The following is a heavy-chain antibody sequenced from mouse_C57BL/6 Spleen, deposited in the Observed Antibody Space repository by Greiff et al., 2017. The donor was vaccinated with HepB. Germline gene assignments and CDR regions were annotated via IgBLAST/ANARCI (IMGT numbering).Heavy chain of an antibody. CDR1: GFNIKDYY. J-gene: IGHJ3*01. D-gene: IGHD1-1*01. V-gene: IGHV14-1*01. Sequence: VQLKQSGAELVRPGASVKLSCTASGFNIKDYYMHWVKQRPEQGLEWIGRIDPEDGDTEYAPKFQGKATMTADTSSNTAYLQLSSLTSEDTAVYYCTTWGTTVVEGFAYWGQGTLVTVSA. CDR2: IDPEDGDT. CDR3: TTWGTTVVEGFAY.